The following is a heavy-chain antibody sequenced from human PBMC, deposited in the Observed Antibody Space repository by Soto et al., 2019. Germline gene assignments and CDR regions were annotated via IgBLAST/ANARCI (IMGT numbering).Heavy chain of an antibody. Sequence: SGPTLVNPTQTLTLTCTFSGFSLNTTGVGVGWIRQPPGKALEWLALIYWNDDKRYSPFLKSRLTITKDTSKNQVVLTMTNMDPVDTATYYCTHSGGSYGSGTYYKNYFYYAMDVWGQGTTVTVSS. J-gene: IGHJ6*02. V-gene: IGHV2-5*01. D-gene: IGHD3-10*01. CDR3: THSGGSYGSGTYYKNYFYYAMDV. CDR1: GFSLNTTGVG. CDR2: IYWNDDK.